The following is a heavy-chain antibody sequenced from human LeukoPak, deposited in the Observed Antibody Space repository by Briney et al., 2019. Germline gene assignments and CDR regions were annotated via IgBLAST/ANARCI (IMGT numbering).Heavy chain of an antibody. CDR3: ARDRIVVVPGLDY. D-gene: IGHD2-2*01. CDR2: ISAYNGNT. V-gene: IGHV1-18*01. CDR1: GYTFTRYD. J-gene: IGHJ4*02. Sequence: GASVKVSCKASGYTFTRYDINWVRQAPGQGLEWMGWISAYNGNTNYAQKLQGRVTMTTDTSTSTAYMELRSLRSDDTAVYYCARDRIVVVPGLDYWGQGTLVTVSS.